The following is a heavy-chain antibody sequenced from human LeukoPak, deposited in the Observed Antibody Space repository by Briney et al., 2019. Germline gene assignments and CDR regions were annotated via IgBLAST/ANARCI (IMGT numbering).Heavy chain of an antibody. CDR3: ARDDAVAGFFDY. V-gene: IGHV4-4*07. CDR2: IYTSGST. CDR1: GGSISSYY. J-gene: IGHJ4*02. Sequence: SETLSLTCTVSGGSISSYYRSWIRQPAGKGLEWIGRIYTSGSTNYNPSLKSRVTMSVDTSKNQFSLKLSSVTAADTAVYYCARDDAVAGFFDYWGQGTLVTVSS. D-gene: IGHD6-19*01.